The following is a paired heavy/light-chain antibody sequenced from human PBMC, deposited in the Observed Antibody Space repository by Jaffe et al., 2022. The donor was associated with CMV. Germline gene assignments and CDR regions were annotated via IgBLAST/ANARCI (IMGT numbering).Heavy chain of an antibody. V-gene: IGHV3-30*18. Sequence: QVQLVESGGGVVQPGRSLRLSCAASGFTFSSYGMHWVRQAPGKGLEWVAVISYDGSNKYYADSVKGRFTISRDNSKNTLYLQMNSLRAEDTAVYYCAKDRAMWLVRDYYYYYGMDVWGQGTTVTVSS. CDR1: GFTFSSYG. CDR2: ISYDGSNK. J-gene: IGHJ6*02. D-gene: IGHD6-19*01. CDR3: AKDRAMWLVRDYYYYYGMDV.
Light chain of an antibody. J-gene: IGLJ3*02. CDR1: SSNIGNNY. V-gene: IGLV1-51*02. Sequence: QSVLTQPPSVSAAPGQKVTISCSGSSSNIGNNYVSWYQQLPGTAPKLLIYENNKRPSGIPDRFSGSKSGTSATLGITGLQTGDEADYYCGTWDSSLSVWVFGGGTKLTVL. CDR3: GTWDSSLSVWV. CDR2: ENN.